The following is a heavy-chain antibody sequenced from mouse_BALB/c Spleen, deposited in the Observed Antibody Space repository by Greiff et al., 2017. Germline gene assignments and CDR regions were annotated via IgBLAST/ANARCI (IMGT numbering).Heavy chain of an antibody. J-gene: IGHJ2*01. Sequence: EVQLQQSGAELVKPGASVKLSCTASGFNIKDTYMHWVKQRPEQGLEWIGRIDPANGNTKYDPKFQGKATITEDTSSNTAYLQLSSLTSEDTAVYYCAGDFHYDYLDYWGQGTTLTVSS. CDR2: IDPANGNT. D-gene: IGHD1-1*02. CDR3: AGDFHYDYLDY. V-gene: IGHV14-3*02. CDR1: GFNIKDTY.